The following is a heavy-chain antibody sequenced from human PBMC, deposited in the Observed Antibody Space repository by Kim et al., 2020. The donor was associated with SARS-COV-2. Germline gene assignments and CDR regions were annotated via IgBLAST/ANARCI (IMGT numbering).Heavy chain of an antibody. Sequence: GGSLRLSCAASGFTVSSNYMSWVRQAPGKGLEWVSVIYSGGSTYYADSVKGRFTISRDNSKNTLYLQMNSMRAEDTAVYYCSRVRHDYGDYVFDYWGQGT. CDR2: IYSGGST. D-gene: IGHD4-17*01. V-gene: IGHV3-53*01. CDR3: SRVRHDYGDYVFDY. CDR1: GFTVSSNY. J-gene: IGHJ4*02.